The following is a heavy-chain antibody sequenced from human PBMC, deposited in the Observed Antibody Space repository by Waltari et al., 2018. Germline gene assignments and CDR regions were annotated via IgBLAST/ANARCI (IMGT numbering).Heavy chain of an antibody. CDR3: ARSEGSSWFGFDP. CDR2: IYYSGST. D-gene: IGHD6-13*01. V-gene: IGHV4-59*01. Sequence: QVQLQESGPGLVKPSETLSLTCTVSGGSISSYYWIWIRQPPGKGLEWIGYIYYSGSTNYNPSLKSRVTISVDTSKNQFSLKLSSVTAADTAVYYCARSEGSSWFGFDPWGQGTLVTVSS. CDR1: GGSISSYY. J-gene: IGHJ5*02.